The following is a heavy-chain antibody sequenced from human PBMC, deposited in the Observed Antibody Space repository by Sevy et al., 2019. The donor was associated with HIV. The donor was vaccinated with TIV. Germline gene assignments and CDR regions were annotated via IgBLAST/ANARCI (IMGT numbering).Heavy chain of an antibody. J-gene: IGHJ3*02. CDR1: EFTFSSHA. D-gene: IGHD3-3*02. CDR2: ISGDGVNT. V-gene: IGHV3-23*01. CDR3: ARDGRGISAFDI. Sequence: GGSLRLSCAASEFTFSSHAVSWVRQAPGKGLEWVSAISGDGVNTHYADSVRGRFTISRDNFKNTLYLQMNSLRAEDTALYYCARDGRGISAFDIRGQGTMVTVSS.